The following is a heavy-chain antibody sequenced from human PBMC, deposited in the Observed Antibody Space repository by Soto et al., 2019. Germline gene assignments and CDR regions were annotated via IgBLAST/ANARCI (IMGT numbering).Heavy chain of an antibody. CDR1: GFTFSTYA. J-gene: IGHJ4*02. CDR3: AKADTAMTPPLD. Sequence: HHGGSLRLSCAASGFTFSTYAMAWVRQAPGKGLEWVAVISYDGSNKYYADSVKGRFTISRDNSKNTLYLQMNSLRAEDTAVYYCAKADTAMTPPLDWGQGTLVTVSS. V-gene: IGHV3-30*18. D-gene: IGHD5-18*01. CDR2: ISYDGSNK.